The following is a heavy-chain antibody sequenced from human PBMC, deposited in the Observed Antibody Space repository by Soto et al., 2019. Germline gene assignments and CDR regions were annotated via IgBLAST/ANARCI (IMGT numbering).Heavy chain of an antibody. Sequence: ASVKVSCKASGYTFTSYDINWVRQATGQGLEWMGWMNPNSGNTGYAQKFQGRVTMTRSTSISTAYMELSSLRSEDTAVYYCARGGYYYDSSAYYRPFDYWGQGPLVTVSS. J-gene: IGHJ4*02. CDR1: GYTFTSYD. D-gene: IGHD3-22*01. V-gene: IGHV1-8*01. CDR2: MNPNSGNT. CDR3: ARGGYYYDSSAYYRPFDY.